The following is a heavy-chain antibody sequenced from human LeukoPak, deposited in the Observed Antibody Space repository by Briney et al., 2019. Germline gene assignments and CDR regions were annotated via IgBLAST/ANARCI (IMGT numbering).Heavy chain of an antibody. Sequence: ASVKVSCKASGYTFPSYGISWVRQAPGQGLEWMGWISAYNGNTNYAQKLQGRVTMTTDTSTSTAYMELRSLRSDDTAVYYCARGRRERFWSGYYTNYFDYWGQGTLVTVSS. CDR2: ISAYNGNT. J-gene: IGHJ4*02. V-gene: IGHV1-18*01. CDR1: GYTFPSYG. CDR3: ARGRRERFWSGYYTNYFDY. D-gene: IGHD3-3*01.